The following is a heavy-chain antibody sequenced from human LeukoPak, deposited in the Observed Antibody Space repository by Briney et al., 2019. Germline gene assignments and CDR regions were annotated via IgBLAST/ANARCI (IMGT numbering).Heavy chain of an antibody. Sequence: SETLSLTCAVYGGSFSDYYWNWIRQPPGKGLEGIGEINHSGSTNYNPSLKSRVTISVDTSKNQFSLKLSSVTAADTAVYYCARGQTDWDILTGYYVDYWGQGTLVTVSS. CDR2: INHSGST. J-gene: IGHJ4*02. CDR1: GGSFSDYY. D-gene: IGHD3-9*01. V-gene: IGHV4-34*01. CDR3: ARGQTDWDILTGYYVDY.